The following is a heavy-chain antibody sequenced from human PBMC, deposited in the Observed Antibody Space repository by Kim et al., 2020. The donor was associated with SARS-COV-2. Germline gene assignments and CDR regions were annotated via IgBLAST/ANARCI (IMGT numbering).Heavy chain of an antibody. CDR1: GFTFSSYG. CDR2: ISYDGSNK. V-gene: IGHV3-30*03. Sequence: GGSLRLSCAASGFTFSSYGMHWVRQAPGKGLEWVAVISYDGSNKYYADSVKGRFTISRDNSKNTLDLQMNRLRADETAVYYCASRPRLRIGIETDYCGQGSLLTVSS. D-gene: IGHD4-17*01. J-gene: IGHJ4*02. CDR3: ASRPRLRIGIETDY.